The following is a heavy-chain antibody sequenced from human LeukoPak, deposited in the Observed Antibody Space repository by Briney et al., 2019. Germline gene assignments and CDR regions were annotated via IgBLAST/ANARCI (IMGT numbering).Heavy chain of an antibody. CDR3: ARAPAAAGDYGMDV. D-gene: IGHD6-13*01. V-gene: IGHV3-66*01. CDR1: GFTVSSNY. Sequence: GGSLRLSCAASGFTVSSNYMSWVRQAPGKGLEWVSVIYSGGSTYYADSVKGRFTISRDNSKNTLYLQMNSLGAEDTAVYYCARAPAAAGDYGMDVWGQGTTVTVSS. J-gene: IGHJ6*02. CDR2: IYSGGST.